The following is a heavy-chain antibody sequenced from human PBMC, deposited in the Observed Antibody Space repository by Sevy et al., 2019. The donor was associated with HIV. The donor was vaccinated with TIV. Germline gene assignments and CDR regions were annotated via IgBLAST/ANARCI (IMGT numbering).Heavy chain of an antibody. Sequence: GGSLRLSCAASGFTFSNYAMSWVRQAPGKGLEWVSAISSSGGSTYYADSVKGRFTISRDNSKNTLYVQMNSLRTEDTAVYYCATGIAARNSPYDHYYYAMDVWGQGTTVTVSS. CDR1: GFTFSNYA. J-gene: IGHJ6*02. D-gene: IGHD6-6*01. CDR3: ATGIAARNSPYDHYYYAMDV. CDR2: ISSSGGST. V-gene: IGHV3-23*01.